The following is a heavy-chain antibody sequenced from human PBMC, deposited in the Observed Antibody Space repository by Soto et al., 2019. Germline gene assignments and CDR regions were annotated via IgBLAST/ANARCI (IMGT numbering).Heavy chain of an antibody. CDR3: AKAFSGGNFDL. V-gene: IGHV3-30*18. CDR2: ISYDGSNK. CDR1: GFTFSSYG. Sequence: QVQLVESGGGVVQPGRSLRLSCAASGFTFSSYGMHWVRQAPGKGLEWVAVISYDGSNKYYADSVKGRFTISRDNSKNTLYLQMNSLRAEDTAVYYCAKAFSGGNFDLRGRGTLVTVSS. J-gene: IGHJ2*01.